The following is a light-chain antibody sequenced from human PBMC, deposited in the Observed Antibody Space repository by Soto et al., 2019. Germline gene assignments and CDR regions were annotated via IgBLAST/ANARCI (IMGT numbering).Light chain of an antibody. J-gene: IGKJ1*01. Sequence: EIVMTQSPATLSVSPGERVTFSCRASQNVYNKLAWYQHKPGQAPRLLIYGASTRATGIPARFSGSGSGTEFTLTISSLQSEDFAVYYCQQYNNWPRGTFGQGTMLDIK. CDR1: QNVYNK. V-gene: IGKV3-15*01. CDR3: QQYNNWPRGT. CDR2: GAS.